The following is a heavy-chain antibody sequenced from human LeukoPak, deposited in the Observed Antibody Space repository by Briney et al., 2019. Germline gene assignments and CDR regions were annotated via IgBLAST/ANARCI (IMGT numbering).Heavy chain of an antibody. CDR3: TRVSTLAYCGGDCYCDS. Sequence: GSLRLSCAASGFTVSSNYMSWVRQAPGKGLEWVSVIYSGGSTYYADSVKGRFTISRDTSKNTSYLQMNSLRAEDTAVYYCTRVSTLAYCGGDCYCDSWGQGTLVTVSS. D-gene: IGHD2-21*02. V-gene: IGHV3-53*01. CDR1: GFTVSSNY. CDR2: IYSGGST. J-gene: IGHJ5*01.